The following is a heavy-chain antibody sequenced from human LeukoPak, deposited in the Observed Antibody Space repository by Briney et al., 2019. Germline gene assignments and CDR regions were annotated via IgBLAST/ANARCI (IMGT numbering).Heavy chain of an antibody. J-gene: IGHJ4*02. Sequence: PGGSLRLSCAASGFTFSSYAMTWVRQAPGTGLGWVSGISGSGGSTYYADSVKGRFTISRDNPKNTLYLQMNSLRSDDTAVYYCATDRNVVLVAATRSDHWGQGTLVTVSS. D-gene: IGHD2-15*01. CDR1: GFTFSSYA. CDR3: ATDRNVVLVAATRSDH. CDR2: ISGSGGST. V-gene: IGHV3-23*01.